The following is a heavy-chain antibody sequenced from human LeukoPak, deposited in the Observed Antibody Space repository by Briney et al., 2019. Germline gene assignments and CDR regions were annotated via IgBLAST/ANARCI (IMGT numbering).Heavy chain of an antibody. CDR1: GGSISSYY. V-gene: IGHV4-59*01. CDR3: ARDSGNLRDDAFDI. CDR2: IYYSGST. D-gene: IGHD1-14*01. Sequence: PSETLSLTCTVSGGSISSYYWSWIRQPPGKGLEWIGYIYYSGSTNYNPSLKSRVTISVDTSKNQFSLKLSSATAADTAVYYCARDSGNLRDDAFDIWGQGTMVTVSS. J-gene: IGHJ3*02.